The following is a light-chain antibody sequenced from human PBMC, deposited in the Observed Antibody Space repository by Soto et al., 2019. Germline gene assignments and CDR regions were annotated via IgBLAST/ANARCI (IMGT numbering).Light chain of an antibody. CDR1: QSVSNNY. CDR2: GSS. Sequence: EVVLTQSPGTLSLSPGERASLSCRASQSVSNNYLAWYQQKPGQSPKLLIFGSSDRPTGIPDRFSGSGSGTDLTLTISRLEPEDFAVYYCQQYGSSPPYTFGQGTKLEIK. J-gene: IGKJ2*01. V-gene: IGKV3-20*01. CDR3: QQYGSSPPYT.